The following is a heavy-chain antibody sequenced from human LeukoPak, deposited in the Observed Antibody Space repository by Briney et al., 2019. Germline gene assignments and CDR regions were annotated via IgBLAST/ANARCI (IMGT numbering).Heavy chain of an antibody. CDR1: GFTFSGAW. CDR3: ARHVGISF. Sequence: GGSLRLSCTASGFTFSGAWMTWVRQAPGKGLEWVANIREDGTEKNYVDSVKGRFTISRDNAKNSPFLQMSNLRDDDTAIYYCARHVGISFWGQGTLVTVSS. CDR2: IREDGTEK. V-gene: IGHV3-7*01. D-gene: IGHD7-27*01. J-gene: IGHJ4*02.